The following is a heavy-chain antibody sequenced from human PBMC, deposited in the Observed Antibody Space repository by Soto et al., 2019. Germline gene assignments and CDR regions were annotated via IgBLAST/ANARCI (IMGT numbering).Heavy chain of an antibody. J-gene: IGHJ4*02. Sequence: GGSLRLSCAASGFTFSSYAMSWVRQAPGKGLEWVSAISGIGGSTYYADSVKGRFTISRDNSKNTLYLQMNSLRAEDTAVYYCAKGRYPGSYLHWGQGTLVTVSS. CDR2: ISGIGGST. CDR3: AKGRYPGSYLH. D-gene: IGHD1-26*01. V-gene: IGHV3-23*01. CDR1: GFTFSSYA.